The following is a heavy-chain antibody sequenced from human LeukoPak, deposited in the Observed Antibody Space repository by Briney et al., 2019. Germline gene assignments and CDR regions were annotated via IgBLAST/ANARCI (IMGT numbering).Heavy chain of an antibody. CDR2: IYYSGST. J-gene: IGHJ4*02. Sequence: SETLSLTCTVSGGSISSSSYYWGWIRQPPGKGLEWIGSIYYSGSTYYNPSLKSRVTISVDTSKNQFSLKLSSVTAADTAVYYCASLRGDYGDYVFDYWGQGTLVTVSS. CDR3: ASLRGDYGDYVFDY. D-gene: IGHD4-17*01. V-gene: IGHV4-39*07. CDR1: GGSISSSSYY.